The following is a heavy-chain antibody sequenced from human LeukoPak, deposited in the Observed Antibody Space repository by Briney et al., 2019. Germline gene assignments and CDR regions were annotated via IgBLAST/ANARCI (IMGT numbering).Heavy chain of an antibody. J-gene: IGHJ4*02. V-gene: IGHV1-24*01. CDR3: ATARWVIAAAGEYFDY. CDR1: GYTLTELS. Sequence: ASVKVSCKASGYTLTELSMHWVRQAPGKGLEWMGGFDPEDGETIYAQKFQGRVTMTEDTSTDTAYMELSSLRSEDTAVYYCATARWVIAAAGEYFDYWGQGTLVTVSS. D-gene: IGHD6-13*01. CDR2: FDPEDGET.